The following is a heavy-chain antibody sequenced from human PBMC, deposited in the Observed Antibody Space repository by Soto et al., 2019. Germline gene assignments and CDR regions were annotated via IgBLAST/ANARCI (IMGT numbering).Heavy chain of an antibody. J-gene: IGHJ3*02. CDR2: IYHSGMT. CDR1: GGSISTGGYY. D-gene: IGHD1-26*01. CDR3: ATVRWELHDAFDI. V-gene: IGHV4-31*03. Sequence: QVQLQESGPGLVKSSQTLSLTCTVSGGSISTGGYYWSWIRQRPGRGLEWIGYIYHSGMTFSNPSLQSRVAISIDPSQNQFSLKLSSVTAADTAVYYRATVRWELHDAFDIWGHGTMVSVSS.